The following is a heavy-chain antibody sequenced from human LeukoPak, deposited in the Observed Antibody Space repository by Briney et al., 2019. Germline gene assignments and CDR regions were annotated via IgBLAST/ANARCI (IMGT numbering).Heavy chain of an antibody. CDR2: ISGSGGST. CDR1: GFTFSSYS. J-gene: IGHJ4*02. D-gene: IGHD3-10*01. Sequence: GGSLRLSCAASGFTFSSYSMNWVRQAPGKGLEWVSAISGSGGSTYYADSVKGRFTISRDNSKNTLYLQMNSLRAEDTAVYYCAKDRLLLWFGESGGFDYWGQGTLVTVSS. V-gene: IGHV3-23*01. CDR3: AKDRLLLWFGESGGFDY.